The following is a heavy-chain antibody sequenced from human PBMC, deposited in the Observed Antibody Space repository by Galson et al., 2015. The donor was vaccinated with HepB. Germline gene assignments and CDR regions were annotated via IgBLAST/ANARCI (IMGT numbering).Heavy chain of an antibody. D-gene: IGHD1-14*01. J-gene: IGHJ5*02. CDR2: ISAYNGNT. V-gene: IGHV1-18*01. CDR1: GYTFTSYG. Sequence: SVKVSCKASGYTFTSYGISWVRQAPGQGLEWMGWISAYNGNTNYAQKLQGRVTMTTDTSTSTAYMELRSLRSDDTAVYYCAREKSMDHGGPYDWFDPWGQGTLVTVSS. CDR3: AREKSMDHGGPYDWFDP.